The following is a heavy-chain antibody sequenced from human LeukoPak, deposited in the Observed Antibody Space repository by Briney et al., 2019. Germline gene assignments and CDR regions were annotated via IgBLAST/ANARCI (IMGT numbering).Heavy chain of an antibody. CDR3: ARGRESYSNSSPDY. CDR1: GFTFSSYS. J-gene: IGHJ4*02. V-gene: IGHV3-48*01. Sequence: GGSLRLSCAASGFTFSSYSMNWVRQAPGKGLGWVSYVSGSSTTIYYGDSVKGRFTISRDNAKDSLYLQMNSLRAEDTAVYYCARGRESYSNSSPDYWGQGTLVTVSS. CDR2: VSGSSTTI. D-gene: IGHD6-6*01.